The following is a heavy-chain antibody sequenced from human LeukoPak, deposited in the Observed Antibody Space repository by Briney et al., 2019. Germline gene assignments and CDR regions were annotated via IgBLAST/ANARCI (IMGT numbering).Heavy chain of an antibody. V-gene: IGHV4-39*07. CDR2: IYYSGST. J-gene: IGHJ4*02. Sequence: SETLSLTCTVSGGSISSSSYYWGWIRQPPGKGLEWIGSIYYSGSTYYNPSLKSRVTISVDTSKNQFSLKLCSVTAADTAVYYCAREGPGFDYWGQGTLVTVSS. CDR1: GGSISSSSYY. CDR3: AREGPGFDY.